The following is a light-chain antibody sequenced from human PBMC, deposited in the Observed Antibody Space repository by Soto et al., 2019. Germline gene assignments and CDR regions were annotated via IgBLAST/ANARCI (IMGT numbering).Light chain of an antibody. CDR1: QSVRSSQ. CDR3: HHTGTSPMHT. J-gene: IGKJ2*01. Sequence: IVLTQSPGTLSLSPGERATFSCRASQSVRSSQLAWYQQQPGQAPRLLIYGASNRATGIPDRFSGSGSGTDFTLTISRLEPADFAVYYCHHTGTSPMHTFGQGTKLEI. CDR2: GAS. V-gene: IGKV3-20*01.